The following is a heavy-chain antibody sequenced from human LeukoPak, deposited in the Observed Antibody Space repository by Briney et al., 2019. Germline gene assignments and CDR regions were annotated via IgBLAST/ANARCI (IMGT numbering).Heavy chain of an antibody. CDR1: GFTFSTYA. J-gene: IGHJ6*02. Sequence: GGSLRLSCAASGFTFSTYAMSWVRRTPGKGLEWVSAITGGGGTTYYADSVKGRFTISRDNSKNTLYLQMNSLRAEDTAVYYCAKKRPLDVWGQGTTVTVSS. V-gene: IGHV3-23*01. CDR2: ITGGGGTT. CDR3: AKKRPLDV.